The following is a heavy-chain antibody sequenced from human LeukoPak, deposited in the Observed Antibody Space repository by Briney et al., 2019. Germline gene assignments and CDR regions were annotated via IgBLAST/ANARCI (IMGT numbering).Heavy chain of an antibody. CDR1: GGSISSDSYY. D-gene: IGHD5-24*01. V-gene: IGHV4-61*02. Sequence: SQTLSLTCTVSGGSISSDSYYWSWIRQPAGKGLEWIGRIYTSGSTNYNPSLKSRVTISVDTSKNQFSLKLSSVTAADTAVCYCARDDGYNFWYFDYWGQGTLVTVSS. J-gene: IGHJ4*02. CDR3: ARDDGYNFWYFDY. CDR2: IYTSGST.